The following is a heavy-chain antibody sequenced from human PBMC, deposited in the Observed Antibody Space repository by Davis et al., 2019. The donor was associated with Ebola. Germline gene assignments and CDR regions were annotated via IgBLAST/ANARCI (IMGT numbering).Heavy chain of an antibody. CDR2: VFHDEIT. CDR3: SERGSSV. J-gene: IGHJ4*02. CDR1: GYPISSGYY. D-gene: IGHD3-10*01. V-gene: IGHV4-38-2*02. Sequence: PSETLSLTCSVSGYPISSGYYWGWIRQPPGKGLEWIASVFHDEITYYNTSLHLRVTISVDTSKNQFSLKLTSVTAADTAMYYCSERGSSVWGQGTLVTVSS.